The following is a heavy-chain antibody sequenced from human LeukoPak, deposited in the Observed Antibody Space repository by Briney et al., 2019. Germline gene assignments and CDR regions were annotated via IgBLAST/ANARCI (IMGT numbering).Heavy chain of an antibody. J-gene: IGHJ4*02. CDR3: ARDRYDSSGYYSDY. CDR2: IYYSGST. Sequence: SETLSLTCTVSGGSISSGSYYWSWIRQPPGKGLEWIGYIYYSGSTNYNPSLKSRVTISVDTSKNQFSLKLSSVTAADTAVYYCARDRYDSSGYYSDYWGQGTLVTVSS. D-gene: IGHD3-22*01. CDR1: GGSISSGSYY. V-gene: IGHV4-61*01.